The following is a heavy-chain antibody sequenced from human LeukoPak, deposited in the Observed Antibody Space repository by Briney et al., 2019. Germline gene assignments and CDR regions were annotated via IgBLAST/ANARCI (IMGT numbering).Heavy chain of an antibody. CDR2: IYYSGST. D-gene: IGHD6-13*01. Sequence: SETLSLTCTVSGGSISSGGYYWSWIRQHPGKGLEWIGYIYYSGSTYYNPSLKSRVTISVDTSKNQFSLKLSSVTAADTAVYYCARSAFLVTAPGLYYFDYWGQGTLVAVSS. CDR1: GGSISSGGYY. CDR3: ARSAFLVTAPGLYYFDY. J-gene: IGHJ4*02. V-gene: IGHV4-31*03.